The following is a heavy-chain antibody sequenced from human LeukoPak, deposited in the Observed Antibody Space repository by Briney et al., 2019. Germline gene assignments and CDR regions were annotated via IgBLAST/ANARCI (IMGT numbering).Heavy chain of an antibody. CDR2: IYSGGST. J-gene: IGHJ5*02. Sequence: PGGSLRLSCAASGFTVSSNYMSWVRQAPGKGLEWVSVIYSGGSTYYADSVKGRFTISRDNSKNTLFLQMNNLRAEDTAVYYCARSGEFWSGYYSWGQGTLVTVSS. D-gene: IGHD3-3*01. V-gene: IGHV3-53*01. CDR3: ARSGEFWSGYYS. CDR1: GFTVSSNY.